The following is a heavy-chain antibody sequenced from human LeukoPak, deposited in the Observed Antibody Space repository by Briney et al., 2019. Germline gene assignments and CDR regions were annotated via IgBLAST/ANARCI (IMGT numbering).Heavy chain of an antibody. D-gene: IGHD3-16*01. J-gene: IGHJ3*02. V-gene: IGHV2-5*02. CDR1: GLSLSTSGVG. CDR3: AHTDYDYVI. Sequence: SGPTLVNPTQTLTLTCTFSGLSLSTSGVGVGWIRQPPGKALEWLTLIYWDDDKRYSPSLKSRLTIAKDTSKNQVVLAMTNMDPVDTATYYCAHTDYDYVIWGQGTMVTVSS. CDR2: IYWDDDK.